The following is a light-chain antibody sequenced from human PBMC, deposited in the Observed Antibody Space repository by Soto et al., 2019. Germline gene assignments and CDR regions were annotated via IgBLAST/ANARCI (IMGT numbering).Light chain of an antibody. J-gene: IGLJ1*01. Sequence: SYVLTQPPSVSVAPGETARITCGGDNIGSKSVHWCQQKPGQAPVLVIYYDTDRPSGIPERFSGSNSGNTATLSISRVEVGDEADYYCQVWDSRSDHYVFGTGTKVTVL. CDR2: YDT. CDR3: QVWDSRSDHYV. CDR1: NIGSKS. V-gene: IGLV3-21*04.